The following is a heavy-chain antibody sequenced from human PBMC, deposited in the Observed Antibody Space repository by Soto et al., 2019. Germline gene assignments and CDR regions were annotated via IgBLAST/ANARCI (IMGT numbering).Heavy chain of an antibody. V-gene: IGHV3-9*01. CDR1: GFTFDDYA. Sequence: GGSLRLSCAASGFTFDDYAMHWVRQAPGKGLEWVSGISWNSGSIGYADSVKGQFTISRDNAKNSLYLQMNSLRAEDTALYHCAKDVAMGDDAFDIWGQGTMVTVSS. D-gene: IGHD5-18*01. CDR3: AKDVAMGDDAFDI. J-gene: IGHJ3*02. CDR2: ISWNSGSI.